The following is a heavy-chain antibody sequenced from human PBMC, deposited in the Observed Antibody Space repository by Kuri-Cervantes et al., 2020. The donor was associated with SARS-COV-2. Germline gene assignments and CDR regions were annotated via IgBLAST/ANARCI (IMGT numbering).Heavy chain of an antibody. Sequence: GESLKISCAASGFTFSSYAMSWVRQAPGKGLERVANIKQDGSEKYYVDSVKGRFTISRDNAKNSLYLQMNSLRAEDTAVYYCARVSSSSSPAFDIWGQGTMVTVSS. J-gene: IGHJ3*02. CDR1: GFTFSSYA. CDR3: ARVSSSSSPAFDI. D-gene: IGHD6-6*01. V-gene: IGHV3-7*01. CDR2: IKQDGSEK.